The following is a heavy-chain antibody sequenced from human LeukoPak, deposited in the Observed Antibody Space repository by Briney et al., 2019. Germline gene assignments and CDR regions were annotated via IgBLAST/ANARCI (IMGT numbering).Heavy chain of an antibody. CDR2: IIPIFGTA. J-gene: IGHJ5*02. CDR1: GGTFSSYA. D-gene: IGHD6-6*01. CDR3: ARGRSSLVNWFDP. V-gene: IGHV1-69*05. Sequence: SVKVSCKASGGTFSSYAISWVRQAPGQGLEWMGGIIPIFGTANYAQKFQGRVTITTDESTSTAYMELSSLRSEGTAVYYCARGRSSLVNWFDPWGQGTLVTVSS.